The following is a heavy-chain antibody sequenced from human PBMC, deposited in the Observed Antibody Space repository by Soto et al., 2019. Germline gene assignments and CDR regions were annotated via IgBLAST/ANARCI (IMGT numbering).Heavy chain of an antibody. CDR3: AIDGGGGGSYLWYY. D-gene: IGHD1-26*01. CDR1: GDSVSSSGHY. CDR2: VYYSGIT. V-gene: IGHV4-61*08. J-gene: IGHJ4*02. Sequence: SETLSLTCSVSGDSVSSSGHYWTWIRQHPGKGLEWIGYVYYSGITNYSPSLKSRVTISVDTSKNQFSLQLNSVTPADTAVYYCAIDGGGGGSYLWYYWGRRTLVIVSS.